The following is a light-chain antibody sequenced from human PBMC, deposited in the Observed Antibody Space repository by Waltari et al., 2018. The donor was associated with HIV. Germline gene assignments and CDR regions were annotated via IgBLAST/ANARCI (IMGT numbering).Light chain of an antibody. CDR1: SSNIGYYYY. CDR2: DVS. J-gene: IGLJ3*02. V-gene: IGLV2-14*01. Sequence: QSALPPPASVSGSPAQSITISCTRTSSNIGYYYYVSCYQHHPRKAPKPMIYDVSDRPSAVSNRSSGSKSGTTASLTISGLQAEDEADYFCASYTSSSTLEFGGGTKLTIL. CDR3: ASYTSSSTLE.